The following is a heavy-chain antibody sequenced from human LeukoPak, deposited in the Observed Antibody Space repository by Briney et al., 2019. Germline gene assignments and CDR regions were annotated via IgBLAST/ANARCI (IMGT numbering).Heavy chain of an antibody. J-gene: IGHJ4*02. Sequence: PGGSLRLSCAASGFTFDDYAMHWVRQAPGKGLEWVSLISGDGGSTYYADSVKGRFTISRDNSKNSLYLQMNSLRAEDTAVYYCASLYGSGSYSVYWGQGTLVTVSS. V-gene: IGHV3-43*02. CDR3: ASLYGSGSYSVY. D-gene: IGHD3-10*01. CDR2: ISGDGGST. CDR1: GFTFDDYA.